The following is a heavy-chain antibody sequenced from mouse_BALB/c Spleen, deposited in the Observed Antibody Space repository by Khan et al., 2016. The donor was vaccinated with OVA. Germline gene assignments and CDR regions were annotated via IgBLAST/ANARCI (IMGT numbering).Heavy chain of an antibody. V-gene: IGHV1S81*02. J-gene: IGHJ3*01. D-gene: IGHD2-2*01. CDR3: TRSGYGSFAY. CDR1: GYTFTSYY. CDR2: IIPSSGGT. Sequence: QVQLKQSGAELVKPGASVRLSCKASGYTFTSYYLYWVKQRPGQGLEWIGDIIPSSGGTNFNEKFKSKVTLTVDKSYNTAYIQLNSLTSEDSAVYYCTRSGYGSFAYWGQGTLVTVSA.